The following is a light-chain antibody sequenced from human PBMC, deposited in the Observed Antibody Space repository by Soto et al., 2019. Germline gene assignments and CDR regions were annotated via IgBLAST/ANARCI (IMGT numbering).Light chain of an antibody. CDR1: SSDVGGYNY. CDR3: SSYTSSSTRV. CDR2: EVS. J-gene: IGLJ1*01. V-gene: IGLV2-14*01. Sequence: LTQPASVSGSPGQSITISCTGTSSDVGGYNYVSWYQQHPGKAPKLVIFEVSNRPSGVSTRFSGSKSGNTASLTISGLQAEDEADYYCSSYTSSSTRVFGTGTKATVL.